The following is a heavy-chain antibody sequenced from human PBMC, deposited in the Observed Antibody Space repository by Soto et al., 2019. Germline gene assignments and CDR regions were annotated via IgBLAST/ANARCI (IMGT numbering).Heavy chain of an antibody. V-gene: IGHV4-59*01. D-gene: IGHD1-1*01. CDR3: AIGTTGKTFGAFDI. Sequence: PSETLSLTCTVSGGSISSYYWSWIRQPPGKGLEWIGYIYYSGSTNYNPSLKSRVTISVDTSKNQFSLQLSSVTAADTAVYYCAIGTTGKTFGAFDIWGQGTMVTVSS. CDR2: IYYSGST. CDR1: GGSISSYY. J-gene: IGHJ3*02.